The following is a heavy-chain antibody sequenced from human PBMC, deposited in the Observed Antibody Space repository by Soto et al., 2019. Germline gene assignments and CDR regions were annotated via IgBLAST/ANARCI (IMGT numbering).Heavy chain of an antibody. CDR2: IIPIFGTP. CDR3: ARDRDDYGAGNYYNRIDF. CDR1: GGIFSTYA. Sequence: QVQLVQSGAEVKKPGSSVKVSCKASGGIFSTYAISWLRQAPGQGLEWMGGIIPIFGTPNYAQRFQGRVTSTADESTSTAYMEPSRLRSEDTAVYYCARDRDDYGAGNYYNRIDFWGQGTLGTVSS. V-gene: IGHV1-69*01. D-gene: IGHD3-10*01. J-gene: IGHJ4*02.